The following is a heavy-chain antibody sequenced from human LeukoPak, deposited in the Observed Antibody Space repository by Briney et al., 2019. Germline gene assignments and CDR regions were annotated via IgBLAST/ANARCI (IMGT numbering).Heavy chain of an antibody. V-gene: IGHV4-59*01. J-gene: IGHJ4*02. CDR2: GYYSGSA. D-gene: IGHD1-26*01. Sequence: SETLSLTCSVSGASISSYYWSWIRQPPGKGLEFIGHGYYSGSATYHPSLKSRVTISLDTSKNQFSLRLSSVTAADTAVYYCARGGRSFVYYFDFWGQGALITVTS. CDR1: GASISSYY. CDR3: ARGGRSFVYYFDF.